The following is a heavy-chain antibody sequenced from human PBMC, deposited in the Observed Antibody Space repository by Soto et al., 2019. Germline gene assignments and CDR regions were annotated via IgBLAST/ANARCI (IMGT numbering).Heavy chain of an antibody. V-gene: IGHV4-39*01. Sequence: QLQLQESGPGLVKPSETLSLTCTVSGASISSSGYYWGWIRQPPGKGLEWIGSIYYGGSTYYNPYIKSRVTTSVDTSTKPFALRLSSVTAADTAVYYCARRAAYGDYSDNWGQGTQVTVSS. D-gene: IGHD4-17*01. J-gene: IGHJ4*02. CDR2: IYYGGST. CDR1: GASISSSGYY. CDR3: ARRAAYGDYSDN.